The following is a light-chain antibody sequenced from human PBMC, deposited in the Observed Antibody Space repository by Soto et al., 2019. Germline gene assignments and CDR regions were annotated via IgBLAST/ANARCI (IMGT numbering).Light chain of an antibody. CDR3: QVWDSSSDHRYV. Sequence: SYELTQPPSVSVAPGQTARITCGGNNIGSKSVHWYQQKPGQAPVLVVYDDSDRPSGIPERFSGSNSGNTATLPISRVEAGDEADYYCQVWDSSSDHRYVFGTGTKVTVL. J-gene: IGLJ1*01. V-gene: IGLV3-21*02. CDR1: NIGSKS. CDR2: DDS.